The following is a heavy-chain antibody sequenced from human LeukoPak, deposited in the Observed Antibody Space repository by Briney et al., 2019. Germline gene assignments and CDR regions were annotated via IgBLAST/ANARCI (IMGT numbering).Heavy chain of an antibody. V-gene: IGHV1-8*03. CDR2: MNPNSGNT. CDR1: GYTFTSYD. Sequence: ASVKVSCKASGYTFTSYDINWVRQATGRGLEWMGWMNPNSGNTGYAQKFQGRVTITRNTSISTAYMELSSLRSEDTAVYYCATLAMVRGVIESWYFDYWGQGTLVTVSS. D-gene: IGHD3-10*01. J-gene: IGHJ4*02. CDR3: ATLAMVRGVIESWYFDY.